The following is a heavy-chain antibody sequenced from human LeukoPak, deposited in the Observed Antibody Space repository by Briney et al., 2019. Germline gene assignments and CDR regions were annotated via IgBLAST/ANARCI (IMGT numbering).Heavy chain of an antibody. J-gene: IGHJ6*02. V-gene: IGHV1-69*13. D-gene: IGHD3-3*01. CDR2: IIPIFGTA. CDR1: GGTFSIYA. CDR3: ARVQGLRFTYGMDV. Sequence: GASVTVSCTSSGGTFSIYAISWVRQAPGQGLEWMGGIIPIFGTANYAQKFQGRVTITADESTSTAYMELSSLRSEDTAVYYCARVQGLRFTYGMDVWGQGTTVTVSS.